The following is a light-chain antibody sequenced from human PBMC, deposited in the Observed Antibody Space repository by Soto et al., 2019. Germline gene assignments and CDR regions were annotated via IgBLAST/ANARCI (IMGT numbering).Light chain of an antibody. J-gene: IGKJ2*01. Sequence: EIVLTQSPGTLSLSPGERATLSCRASQSVSNSYLAWYRQKPGQAPRLLIYGASSRATGIPDRFSGSGSGTDFTLTISRLEPEDFAVYYCQQYGSSPQTFGQGTKLEIK. V-gene: IGKV3-20*01. CDR1: QSVSNSY. CDR2: GAS. CDR3: QQYGSSPQT.